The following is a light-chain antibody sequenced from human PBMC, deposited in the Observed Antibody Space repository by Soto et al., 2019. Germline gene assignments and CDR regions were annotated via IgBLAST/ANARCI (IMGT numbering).Light chain of an antibody. CDR2: EAS. J-gene: IGKJ1*01. CDR1: QNISRW. Sequence: DIQMTQSPSTLSASIGDRVTITCRASQNISRWLAWYQQKPGKAPKFLIYEASSLESGVPSRISGSGSGAEFTLTIAGLQPDDFATYYCQQYDTFPWTFGQGTKVEIK. V-gene: IGKV1-5*03. CDR3: QQYDTFPWT.